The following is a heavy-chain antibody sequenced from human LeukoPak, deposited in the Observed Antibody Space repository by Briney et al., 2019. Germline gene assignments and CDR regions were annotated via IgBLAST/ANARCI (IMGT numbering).Heavy chain of an antibody. CDR3: SKKGQSEDYGKPG. J-gene: IGHJ4*02. CDR1: GFTFSSYA. V-gene: IGHV3-23*01. CDR2: ISGSGGST. Sequence: GGSLRLSCAASGFTFSSYAMSWVRQVPGKGLEWVSAISGSGGSTYYADSVKGRFTISRDNSKNTLYLQMNSLRAEDTAVYYCSKKGQSEDYGKPGWGQGTLVTVSS. D-gene: IGHD4-17*01.